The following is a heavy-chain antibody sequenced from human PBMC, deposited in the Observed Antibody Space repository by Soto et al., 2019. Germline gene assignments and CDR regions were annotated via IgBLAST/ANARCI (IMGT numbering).Heavy chain of an antibody. CDR3: ARLEYYDILTGYYGSTIDY. CDR1: GYSFTSYW. CDR2: IYPGDSDT. V-gene: IGHV5-51*03. Sequence: EVQLVQSGAEVKKPGESLKISCKGSGYSFTSYWIGWVRQMPGKGLEWMGIIYPGDSDTRYSPSFQGQVTISADKSISTAYRQWSSLKASDTAMYYCARLEYYDILTGYYGSTIDYWGQGTLVTVSS. D-gene: IGHD3-9*01. J-gene: IGHJ4*02.